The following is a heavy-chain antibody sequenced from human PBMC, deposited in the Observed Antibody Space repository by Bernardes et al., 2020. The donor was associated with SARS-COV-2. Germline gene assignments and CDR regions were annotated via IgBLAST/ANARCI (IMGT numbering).Heavy chain of an antibody. D-gene: IGHD5-12*01. Sequence: GGSLRLSCVASGFSFHHYNMHWVRQVPGKGLEWVASISHDGDKRNEADFVKGRFSISRDNPKNTVYLQMSRLRIEDTAVYYCAKDRLWLQSEDPLEYRGQGTLVTVSS. CDR1: GFSFHHYN. J-gene: IGHJ4*02. CDR3: AKDRLWLQSEDPLEY. V-gene: IGHV3-30*18. CDR2: ISHDGDKR.